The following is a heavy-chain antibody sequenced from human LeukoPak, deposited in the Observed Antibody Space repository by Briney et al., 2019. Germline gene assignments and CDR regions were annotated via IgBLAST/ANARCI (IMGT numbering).Heavy chain of an antibody. CDR2: INHSGYT. J-gene: IGHJ4*02. D-gene: IGHD2-21*02. CDR1: GVSFDDYY. Sequence: SETLSLTCAVSGVSFDDYYWSWVRQTPGKGLEWIGEINHSGYTNDSPSLKSRVTLSIDTSRKQFSLNLRSVTVADTGIYYCTRMTAGHDYWGQGTPVTVSS. CDR3: TRMTAGHDY. V-gene: IGHV4-34*01.